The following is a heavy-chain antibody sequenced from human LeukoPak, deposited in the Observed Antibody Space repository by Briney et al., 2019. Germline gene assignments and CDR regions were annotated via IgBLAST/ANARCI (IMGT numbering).Heavy chain of an antibody. CDR2: TSYSGNT. V-gene: IGHV4-59*04. CDR1: GGSISSSY. J-gene: IGHJ3*02. D-gene: IGHD5-18*01. Sequence: PSETLSLTCTVSGGSISSSYWSWIRQTPGKRLEWIGYTSYSGNTDYNPSLKSRVTMSLDTSNNQFSLKVTSVIAADTAVYYCVESGDRGSSYGYSAFDIWGQGTTVIVSS. CDR3: VESGDRGSSYGYSAFDI.